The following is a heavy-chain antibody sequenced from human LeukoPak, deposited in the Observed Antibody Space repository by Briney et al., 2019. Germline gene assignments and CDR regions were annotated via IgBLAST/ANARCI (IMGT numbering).Heavy chain of an antibody. CDR1: GVTFSGDW. V-gene: IGHV3-74*01. CDR2: INGDGSST. D-gene: IGHD2-2*01. CDR3: ARRGLVPAFDI. J-gene: IGHJ3*02. Sequence: GSLRLSCAASGVTFSGDWMHWVRQAPGKGLVWVSRINGDGSSTTYADAVKGRFTISRDNAKNTLYLQMSSLRAEDTAVYYCARRGLVPAFDIWGQGTMVTVAS.